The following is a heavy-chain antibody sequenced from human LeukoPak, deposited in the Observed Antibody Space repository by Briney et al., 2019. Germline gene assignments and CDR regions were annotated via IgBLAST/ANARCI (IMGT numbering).Heavy chain of an antibody. CDR1: GFTFSKYW. J-gene: IGHJ4*02. CDR3: ATKQWLAPPPDS. Sequence: GSLSLSCAASGFTFSKYWMLWVRQAPGKGLESVSRINTDGTVTTYADSVKGRFTVSRDNADNTMFLQMNSVRDEDTAVYYCATKQWLAPPPDSWGQGTPVTVSS. V-gene: IGHV3-74*01. D-gene: IGHD6-19*01. CDR2: INTDGTVT.